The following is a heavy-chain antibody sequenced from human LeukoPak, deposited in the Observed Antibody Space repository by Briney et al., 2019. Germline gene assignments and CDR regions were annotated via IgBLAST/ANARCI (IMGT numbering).Heavy chain of an antibody. CDR3: ARQGYNWNYGY. CDR1: GGSISSSSYY. CDR2: IYYSGST. V-gene: IGHV4-39*01. D-gene: IGHD1-7*01. J-gene: IGHJ4*02. Sequence: SETLSLTCTVSGGSISSSSYYWGWIRQPPGKGLEWIGSIYYSGSTYYNPSLKSRVTISVDTSKNQFSLKLSSVTAADTAVYYCARQGYNWNYGYWGQGTLVTVSS.